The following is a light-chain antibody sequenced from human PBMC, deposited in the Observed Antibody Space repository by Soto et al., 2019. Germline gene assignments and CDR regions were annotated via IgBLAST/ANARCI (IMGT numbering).Light chain of an antibody. Sequence: DLRITQSTSTLSASIGDKVTITCRASQSISSWLAWYQQKPGKAPKLLIYKASTLESGVPSNFSGSGSGTEFTLSISSLNTEHFATYQCDQDNSDQPTF. J-gene: IGKJ1*01. CDR1: QSISSW. V-gene: IGKV1-5*03. CDR3: DQDNSDQPT. CDR2: KAS.